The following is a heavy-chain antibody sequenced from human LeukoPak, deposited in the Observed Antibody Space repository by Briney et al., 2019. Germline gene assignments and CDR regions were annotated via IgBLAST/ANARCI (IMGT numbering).Heavy chain of an antibody. CDR1: GFSFRDYA. CDR3: TRDGGSFCDFDY. Sequence: GGSLGLSCVASGFSFRDYAIHWVRQAPGKGLEYVSVINRDGRITYYADSVKGRFTMSRDNSKNTVYLQMGSLRSEDMAVYYCTRDGGSFCDFDYWGQGALLTVSS. J-gene: IGHJ4*02. CDR2: INRDGRIT. D-gene: IGHD1-26*01. V-gene: IGHV3-64*02.